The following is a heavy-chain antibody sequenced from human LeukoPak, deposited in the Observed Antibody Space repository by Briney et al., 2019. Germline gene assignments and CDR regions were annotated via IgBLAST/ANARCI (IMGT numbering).Heavy chain of an antibody. V-gene: IGHV3-23*01. Sequence: GGSLRLSCAASGFTFSSFAMSWIRQAPGKGLEWVSSIDKIGVGTYYADSVRGRFTISRDNSKNTLFLQMNSLRAEDTAVYYCSVNMGSGYRFDYWGQGTLVTVSS. D-gene: IGHD3-22*01. CDR2: IDKIGVGT. CDR3: SVNMGSGYRFDY. CDR1: GFTFSSFA. J-gene: IGHJ4*02.